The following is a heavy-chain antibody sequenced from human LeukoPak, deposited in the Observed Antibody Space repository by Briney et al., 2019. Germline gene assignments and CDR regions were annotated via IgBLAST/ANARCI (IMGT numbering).Heavy chain of an antibody. CDR1: GYTFTSYA. Sequence: GASVKVSCKASGYTFTSYAMHWVRQAPGQRLEWMGWINAGSGNTKYSQKFQGRVTITRDTSASTAYMELSSLRSEDTAVYYCARGLLAGADLGYWGQGTLVTVSS. V-gene: IGHV1-3*01. CDR3: ARGLLAGADLGY. CDR2: INAGSGNT. D-gene: IGHD1-26*01. J-gene: IGHJ4*02.